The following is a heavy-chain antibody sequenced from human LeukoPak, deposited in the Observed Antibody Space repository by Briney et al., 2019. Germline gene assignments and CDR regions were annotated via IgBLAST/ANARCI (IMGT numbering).Heavy chain of an antibody. CDR3: ARSHYYYMDV. CDR1: GYTFTSYY. V-gene: IGHV1-46*01. J-gene: IGHJ6*03. Sequence: ASVKVSCKASGYTFTSYYMHWVRQAPGQGLEWMGIINPSGGSTSYAQKFQGRVTITRNTSISTAYMELSSLRSEDTAVYYCARSHYYYMDVWGKGTTVTVSS. CDR2: INPSGGST.